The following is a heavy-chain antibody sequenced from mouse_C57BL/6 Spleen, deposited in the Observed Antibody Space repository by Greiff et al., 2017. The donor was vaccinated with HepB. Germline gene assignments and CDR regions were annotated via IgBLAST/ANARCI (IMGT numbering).Heavy chain of an antibody. CDR3: ARAYGDYPYYYAMDY. CDR1: GYSITSGYY. CDR2: ISYDGSN. D-gene: IGHD2-13*01. V-gene: IGHV3-6*01. Sequence: EVKLVESGPGLVKPSQSLSLTCSVTGYSITSGYYWNWIRQFPGNKLEWMGYISYDGSNNYNPSLKNRISITRDTSKNQFFLKLNSVTTEDTATYYCARAYGDYPYYYAMDYWGQGTSVTVSS. J-gene: IGHJ4*01.